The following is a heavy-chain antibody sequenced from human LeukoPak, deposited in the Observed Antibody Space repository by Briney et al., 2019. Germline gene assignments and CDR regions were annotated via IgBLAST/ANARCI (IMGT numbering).Heavy chain of an antibody. J-gene: IGHJ6*02. CDR3: AREMIAAAGTREYYGMDV. Sequence: ASVKVSCKASGYTFTGYYMHWVRQAPGQGLEWMGWINPNSGGTNYAQKFQGWVTMTRDTSISTAYMELSRLRSDDTAVYYCAREMIAAAGTREYYGMDVWGQGTTVTVSS. CDR2: INPNSGGT. CDR1: GYTFTGYY. D-gene: IGHD6-13*01. V-gene: IGHV1-2*04.